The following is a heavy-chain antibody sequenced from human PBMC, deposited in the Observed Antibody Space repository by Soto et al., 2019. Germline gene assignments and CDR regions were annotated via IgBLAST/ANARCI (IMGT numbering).Heavy chain of an antibody. J-gene: IGHJ4*02. CDR3: ARGRAPVELAY. CDR1: GGSMSPYY. D-gene: IGHD3-10*01. V-gene: IGHV4-59*01. CDR2: VYYSGYT. Sequence: QVQLQESGPGLVKASETLSLTCTVSGGSMSPYYWSWIRQAPGVGLEWIAYVYYSGYTHYNPSLTSRVTRAVDTSKNAFSLKRTPVRAADTAVDYCARGRAPVELAYWCAGALVTPSS.